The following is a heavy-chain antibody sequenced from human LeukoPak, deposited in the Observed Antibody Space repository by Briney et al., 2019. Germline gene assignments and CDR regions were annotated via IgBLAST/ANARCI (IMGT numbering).Heavy chain of an antibody. CDR1: GFTFSSYG. CDR3: AKPFYCGGDCYYFDY. J-gene: IGHJ4*02. V-gene: IGHV3-30*18. D-gene: IGHD2-21*02. CDR2: ISYDGSNK. Sequence: GGSLRLSWAASGFTFSSYGMHWVRQAPGKGLEWVAVISYDGSNKYYADSVKGRFTISRDNSKNTLYLQMNSLRAEDTAVYYCAKPFYCGGDCYYFDYWGQGTLVTVSS.